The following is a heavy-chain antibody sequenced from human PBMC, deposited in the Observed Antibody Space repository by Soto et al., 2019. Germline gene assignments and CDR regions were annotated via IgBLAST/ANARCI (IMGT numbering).Heavy chain of an antibody. CDR3: AKGQVATSLGAFYYYYGMDV. J-gene: IGHJ6*02. V-gene: IGHV3-30*18. CDR2: ISYDGSNK. Sequence: QVQLVESGGGVVQPGRSLRLSCAASGFTFSSYGMHWVRQAPGTGLEWGAVISYDGSNKYYADSVKGRFTISRDNSKNTLYLQMNSLRAEDTAVYYCAKGQVATSLGAFYYYYGMDVWGQGTTVTVSS. D-gene: IGHD5-12*01. CDR1: GFTFSSYG.